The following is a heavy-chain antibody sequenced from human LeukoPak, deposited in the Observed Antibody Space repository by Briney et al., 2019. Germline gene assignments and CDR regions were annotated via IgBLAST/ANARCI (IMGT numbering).Heavy chain of an antibody. CDR3: AKIHTVTTVYFDY. CDR1: GFTFSSYG. D-gene: IGHD4-11*01. Sequence: QPGGSLRLSCAASGFTFSSYGMSWVRQAPGKGLEWASAISGSGGSTYYADSVKGRFTISRDNSKNTLYLQMNSLRAEDTAVYYCAKIHTVTTVYFDYWGQGTLVTVSS. CDR2: ISGSGGST. J-gene: IGHJ4*02. V-gene: IGHV3-23*01.